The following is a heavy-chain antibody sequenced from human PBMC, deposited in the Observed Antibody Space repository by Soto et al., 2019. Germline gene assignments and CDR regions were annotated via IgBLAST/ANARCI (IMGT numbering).Heavy chain of an antibody. J-gene: IGHJ4*02. V-gene: IGHV3-74*01. D-gene: IGHD1-26*01. CDR1: GFTFSSYW. Sequence: EVQLVESGGGLVQPGGSLRLSCAASGFTFSSYWMHWVRQAPGKGLAWVSRINSDGSSTSYADSVKGRFTISRDNTKNTLYLQMNSLRAEDTAVYYWAGVSVGAYYFDYWGQGTLVTVSS. CDR2: INSDGSST. CDR3: AGVSVGAYYFDY.